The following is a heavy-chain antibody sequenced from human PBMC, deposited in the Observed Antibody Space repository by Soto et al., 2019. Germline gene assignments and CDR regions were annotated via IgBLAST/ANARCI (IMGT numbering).Heavy chain of an antibody. CDR2: IYYSGST. Sequence: SETLSLTCTVSGGSVSSGSYYWSWIRQPPGKGLEWIGYIYYSGSTNYNPSLKSRVTISVDTSKNQFSLKLSSVTAADTAVYYCARSGSYVPEGYYYYYGMDVWGQGTTVTVSS. CDR3: ARSGSYVPEGYYYYYGMDV. D-gene: IGHD1-26*01. CDR1: GGSVSSGSYY. J-gene: IGHJ6*02. V-gene: IGHV4-61*01.